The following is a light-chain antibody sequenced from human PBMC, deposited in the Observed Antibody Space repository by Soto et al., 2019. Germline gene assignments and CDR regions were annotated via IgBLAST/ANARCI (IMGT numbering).Light chain of an antibody. Sequence: QSALTQPASVSGSPGQSITISCGGTSSDVGAYIYVSWYQQYPGKAPKLIIYEVNNRPSGVSGRFSGSKSDTTAYLTISGLQAEDEADYYCSSHAGSNNFYVFGTGTKLTVL. CDR1: SSDVGAYIY. CDR3: SSHAGSNNFYV. J-gene: IGLJ1*01. V-gene: IGLV2-14*03. CDR2: EVN.